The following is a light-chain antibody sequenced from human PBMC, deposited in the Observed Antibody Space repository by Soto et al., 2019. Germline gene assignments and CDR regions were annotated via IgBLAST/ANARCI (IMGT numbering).Light chain of an antibody. Sequence: DIVMTQSPLSLPVTPGEPASISCRSSQSLLHSNGYNYLDWYLQNPGQSPQLLIYSGSNRASGVPDRVSGSGAGTDFTLKISRVEAEDVGTYYCMQAVQPPRTFGPGTKLEIK. CDR1: QSLLHSNGYNY. J-gene: IGKJ2*01. CDR3: MQAVQPPRT. CDR2: SGS. V-gene: IGKV2-28*01.